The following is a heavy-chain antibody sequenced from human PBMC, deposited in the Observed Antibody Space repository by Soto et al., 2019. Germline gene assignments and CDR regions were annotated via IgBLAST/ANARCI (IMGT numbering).Heavy chain of an antibody. J-gene: IGHJ3*02. CDR2: ISGSGGST. Sequence: GGSLRLSCAASGFTFSSYAMSWVRQAPGKGLEWVSAISGSGGSTYYADSVKGRFTISRDNSKNTLYLQMNSLRAEDTAVYYRAKDFLAAAGDLDAFDIWGQGTMVTVSS. CDR3: AKDFLAAAGDLDAFDI. V-gene: IGHV3-23*01. CDR1: GFTFSSYA. D-gene: IGHD6-13*01.